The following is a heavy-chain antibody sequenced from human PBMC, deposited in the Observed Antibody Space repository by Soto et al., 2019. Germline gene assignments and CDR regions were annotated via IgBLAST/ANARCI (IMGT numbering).Heavy chain of an antibody. D-gene: IGHD5-12*01. V-gene: IGHV3-23*01. Sequence: GGSLRLSCYASGFTLTSYAMSWVRQAPGKGLEWVSATSGSGGTTYYADSVKGRFTISRDNSEKRLYLQMNSLRAEDTAVYYCAKMVHGGYVSYFDSWGQGTLVTVYS. CDR2: TSGSGGTT. J-gene: IGHJ4*02. CDR1: GFTLTSYA. CDR3: AKMVHGGYVSYFDS.